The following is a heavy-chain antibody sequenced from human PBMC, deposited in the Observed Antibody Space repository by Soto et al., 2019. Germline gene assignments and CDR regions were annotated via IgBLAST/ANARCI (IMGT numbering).Heavy chain of an antibody. CDR1: GFTFSGYY. V-gene: IGHV3-11*01. Sequence: QVQLVESGGGLVKPGGSLRLSCAASGFTFSGYYMSWIRQAPGKGLEWISYISSSGTTENYADSVKGRFTVSRDNAKKSLYLQVNSLRAEDTAVYYCARDRGAVVGQYFDYWGQGTLVTVSS. CDR2: ISSSGTTE. CDR3: ARDRGAVVGQYFDY. D-gene: IGHD6-19*01. J-gene: IGHJ4*02.